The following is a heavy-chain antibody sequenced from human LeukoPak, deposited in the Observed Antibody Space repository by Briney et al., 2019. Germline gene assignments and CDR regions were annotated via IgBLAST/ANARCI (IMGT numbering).Heavy chain of an antibody. D-gene: IGHD2-2*01. CDR2: IHYSGST. V-gene: IGHV4-59*08. CDR3: ARLGGYQLPRQTYKYHPLDV. CDR1: GDLISREY. J-gene: IGHJ6*02. Sequence: SVTLSLTCNVCGDLISREYGRWIPQSPGKGLEYIAYIHYSGSTDYNPSLKSRVTMSVDTSKNQFSLKLTSVTAADTAVYYCARLGGYQLPRQTYKYHPLDVWGQGTTVTVSS.